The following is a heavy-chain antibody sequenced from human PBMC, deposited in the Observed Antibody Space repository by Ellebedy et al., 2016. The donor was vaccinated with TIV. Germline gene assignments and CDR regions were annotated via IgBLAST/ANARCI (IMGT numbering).Heavy chain of an antibody. V-gene: IGHV3-7*01. CDR2: IKPDGSAQ. CDR3: ARDRGNGYNYRSPFDH. D-gene: IGHD5-24*01. CDR1: GSTFGNYW. J-gene: IGHJ4*02. Sequence: PGGSLRLSCAASGSTFGNYWMSWVRQAPGKGLEWVGNIKPDGSAQYYVDSVKGRFTMSRDNAKNSLYLQMDSLRAEDKAVYYCARDRGNGYNYRSPFDHWGQGSLVTVSS.